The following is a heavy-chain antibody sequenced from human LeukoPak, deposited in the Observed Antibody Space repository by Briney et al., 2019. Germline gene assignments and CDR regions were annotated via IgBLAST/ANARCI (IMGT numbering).Heavy chain of an antibody. J-gene: IGHJ4*02. V-gene: IGHV4-59*12. Sequence: SDTLSLTCTLSGGSISSYHWSWIRQPPGKGLEWGGYIYDSGSTNYNPSLKSRVTISVDTSKNQFSLKLSSVTAADTAVYYCARGALVSAVAGFDYWGQGTLVTVSS. D-gene: IGHD6-19*01. CDR1: GGSISSYH. CDR3: ARGALVSAVAGFDY. CDR2: IYDSGST.